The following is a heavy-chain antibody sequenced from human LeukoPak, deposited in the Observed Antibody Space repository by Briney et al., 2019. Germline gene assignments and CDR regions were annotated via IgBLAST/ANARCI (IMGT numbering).Heavy chain of an antibody. Sequence: SQTLSLTCTVSGXSISSGGYYWSWIRQHPGKGLEWIGYIYYSGSTYYNPSLKSRVTISVDTSKNQFSLKLSSVTAADTAVYYCARDSDYYDSSGYGDWGQGTLVTVSS. CDR1: GXSISSGGYY. J-gene: IGHJ4*02. D-gene: IGHD3-22*01. CDR3: ARDSDYYDSSGYGD. V-gene: IGHV4-31*03. CDR2: IYYSGST.